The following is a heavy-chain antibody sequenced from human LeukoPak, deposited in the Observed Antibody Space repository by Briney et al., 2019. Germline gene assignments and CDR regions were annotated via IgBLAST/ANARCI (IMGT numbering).Heavy chain of an antibody. CDR3: ARVKYCSSTSCYHYYYYYGMDV. Sequence: ASVKVSCRASGYTFTGYYMHWVRQAPGQGLEWMGRINPNSGGTNYAQKFQGRVTMTRDTSISTAYMELSRLRSDDTAVYYCARVKYCSSTSCYHYYYYYGMDVWGQGTTVTVSS. CDR2: INPNSGGT. D-gene: IGHD2-2*01. V-gene: IGHV1-2*06. CDR1: GYTFTGYY. J-gene: IGHJ6*02.